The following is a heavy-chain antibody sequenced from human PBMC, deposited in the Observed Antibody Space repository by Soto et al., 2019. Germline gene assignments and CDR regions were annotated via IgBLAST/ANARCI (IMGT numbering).Heavy chain of an antibody. CDR2: VSAYNGNT. D-gene: IGHD6-13*01. CDR3: ARDLSSYSSGWYPFDY. CDR1: GYTFTSYG. Sequence: GASVKVSCKASGYTFTSYGISWVRQAPGQGLEWMGWVSAYNGNTNYAQKLQGRVTMTTDTSTSTAYMELRSLRSDDTAVYYCARDLSSYSSGWYPFDYWGQGTLVTVSS. J-gene: IGHJ4*02. V-gene: IGHV1-18*01.